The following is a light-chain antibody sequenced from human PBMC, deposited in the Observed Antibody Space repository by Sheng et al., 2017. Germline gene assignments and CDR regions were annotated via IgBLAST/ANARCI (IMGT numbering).Light chain of an antibody. J-gene: IGKJ5*01. CDR1: QSFSSSY. CDR3: QQYGTSPIT. V-gene: IGKV3-20*01. CDR2: GAS. Sequence: EIVLTQSPGTLSVSPGERATLSCRASQSFSSSYLTWYQQKPGQAPRLLIYGASTRATGIPDRFSGSGSGTDFTLTIDRMEPEDFGVYYCQQYGTSPITFGQGTRLEI.